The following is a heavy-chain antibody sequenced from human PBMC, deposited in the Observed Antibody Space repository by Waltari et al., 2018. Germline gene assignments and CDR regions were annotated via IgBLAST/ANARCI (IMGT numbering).Heavy chain of an antibody. CDR3: AGGDGGYYYYKMDV. J-gene: IGHJ6*03. Sequence: QVQLAQSGAEAKKPGSSVRVSCRASGCTFTRDSVNWVRQAPGKGLEWMGRIMPDISETKYAVKFQGRITITADKSTGTVYMELSSLRSDDTAVYYCAGGDGGYYYYKMDVWGQGTTVTVSS. CDR1: GCTFTRDS. CDR2: IMPDISET. V-gene: IGHV1-69*02. D-gene: IGHD3-10*01.